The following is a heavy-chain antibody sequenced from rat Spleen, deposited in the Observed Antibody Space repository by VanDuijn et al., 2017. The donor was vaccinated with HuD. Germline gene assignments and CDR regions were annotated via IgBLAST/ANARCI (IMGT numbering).Heavy chain of an antibody. CDR2: ISYDGTAT. CDR3: TTTYFDGSYYYPFVY. Sequence: EVQLVESGGTLVQPGRSLKLSCAASGFTFSNYGMAWVRQAPTKGLEWVASISYDGTATYYRDSVKGRFTLSRDNAKSTLYLQMDSLRSEDTATYYCTTTYFDGSYYYPFVYWGQGTLVTVSS. D-gene: IGHD1-12*02. J-gene: IGHJ3*01. CDR1: GFTFSNYG. V-gene: IGHV5-20*01.